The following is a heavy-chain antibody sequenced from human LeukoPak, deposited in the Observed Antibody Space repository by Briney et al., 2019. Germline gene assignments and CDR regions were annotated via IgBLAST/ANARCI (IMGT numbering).Heavy chain of an antibody. CDR2: INPDGGNT. J-gene: IGHJ3*02. V-gene: IGHV1-46*01. D-gene: IGHD5-24*01. CDR3: ARIRDGYNDAYDI. CDR1: GYTFRSYA. Sequence: GASVKVSCKASGYTFRSYAIIWVRQAPGQVLEWMGLINPDGGNTNYAQNFQGRVTLTRDTSTSTVYMELSSLRSEDTAIYYCARIRDGYNDAYDIWGQGTVVTVPS.